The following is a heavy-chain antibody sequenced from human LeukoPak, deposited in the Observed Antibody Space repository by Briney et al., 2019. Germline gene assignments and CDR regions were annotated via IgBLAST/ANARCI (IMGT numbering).Heavy chain of an antibody. CDR1: GFTFDVYA. D-gene: IGHD3-3*01. Sequence: GGSRRFSCAASGFTFDVYAMLWVGQAPGTVLGWVFLFSGDGGSTYYADSVKGRFTISRDNSKNSLYLQMNSLRTEDTALYYCAKTYYDFWSGYYPGDPWGQGTLVTVSS. J-gene: IGHJ5*02. V-gene: IGHV3-43*02. CDR3: AKTYYDFWSGYYPGDP. CDR2: FSGDGGST.